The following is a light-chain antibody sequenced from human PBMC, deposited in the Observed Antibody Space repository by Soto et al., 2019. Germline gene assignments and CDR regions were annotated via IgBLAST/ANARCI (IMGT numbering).Light chain of an antibody. J-gene: IGKJ4*01. Sequence: DIVLTQSPGTLSLSPGERGTLSCRASQSISSSYLAWYQQKPGQAPRLLLYGASTRATGIPDRFSGSGSGTDFPLTISRLEPEDFAVYYCQQYVNSLTFGGGTKVQIK. CDR1: QSISSSY. CDR2: GAS. CDR3: QQYVNSLT. V-gene: IGKV3-20*01.